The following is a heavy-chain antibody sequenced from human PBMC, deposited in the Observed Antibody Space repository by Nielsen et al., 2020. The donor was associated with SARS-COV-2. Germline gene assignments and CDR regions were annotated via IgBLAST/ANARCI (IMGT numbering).Heavy chain of an antibody. CDR3: AGGADFWSGTQKYYMDV. D-gene: IGHD3-3*01. Sequence: GESLKISCSASGFTFSSTWMDWVRQAPGQGLVWVSRINPSGSGTAYADSVKGRFAVSRDNAGNTVVLQIHSLRVEDTAVYYCAGGADFWSGTQKYYMDVWGKGTTVIVSS. J-gene: IGHJ6*03. V-gene: IGHV3-74*01. CDR2: INPSGSGT. CDR1: GFTFSSTW.